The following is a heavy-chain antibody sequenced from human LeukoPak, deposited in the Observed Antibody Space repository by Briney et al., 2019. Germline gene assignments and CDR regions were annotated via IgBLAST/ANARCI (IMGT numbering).Heavy chain of an antibody. J-gene: IGHJ4*02. Sequence: SETLSLTCTVSGGSISSSSYYWGWIRQPPGKGLEWIGSIYYSGSTYYNPSLKSRVTISVDTSKNQFSLKLSSVTAADTAVYYCARQLRYYGSGSYYYFDYWGQGTLVTVSS. CDR1: GGSISSSSYY. D-gene: IGHD3-10*01. CDR3: ARQLRYYGSGSYYYFDY. CDR2: IYYSGST. V-gene: IGHV4-39*01.